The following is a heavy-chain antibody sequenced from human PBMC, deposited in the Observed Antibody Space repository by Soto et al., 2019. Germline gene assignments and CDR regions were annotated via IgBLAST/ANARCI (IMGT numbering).Heavy chain of an antibody. CDR2: INHSGST. CDR3: AGAGYSYGYSIDY. J-gene: IGHJ4*02. Sequence: SETLSLTCAVYGGSFSGYYWSWIRQPPGKGLEWIGEINHSGSTNYNPSLKSRVTISVDTSKNQFSLKLSSVTAADTAVYYCAGAGYSYGYSIDYWGQGTLVTVSS. D-gene: IGHD5-18*01. V-gene: IGHV4-34*01. CDR1: GGSFSGYY.